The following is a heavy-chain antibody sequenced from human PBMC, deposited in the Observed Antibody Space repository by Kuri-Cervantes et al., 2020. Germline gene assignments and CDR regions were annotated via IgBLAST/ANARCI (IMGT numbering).Heavy chain of an antibody. CDR3: ARGLEDVWGSYPDY. CDR1: GFTFSSYS. V-gene: IGHV3-48*01. D-gene: IGHD3-16*01. J-gene: IGHJ4*02. CDR2: ISSSSSTI. Sequence: GGSLRLSCAASGFTFSSYSMNWVRQAPGKGLEWVSCISSSSSTIYYADSVKGRFTISRDNAKNSLYLQMNSLRAEDTAVYYCARGLEDVWGSYPDYWGQGTLVTVSS.